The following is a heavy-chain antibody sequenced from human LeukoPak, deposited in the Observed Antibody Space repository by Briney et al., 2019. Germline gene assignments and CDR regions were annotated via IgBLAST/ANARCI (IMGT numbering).Heavy chain of an antibody. J-gene: IGHJ3*02. CDR3: ARVRQQVVHDAFDI. CDR2: IYYSGST. Sequence: KPSETLCLTCTVSGGSISSSSYYWGWIRQPPGKGLEWIGYIYYSGSTNYNPSLKSRVTISVDTSKNLFSLKLSSVTAADTAVYYCARVRQQVVHDAFDIWGQGTMVIVSS. D-gene: IGHD6-13*01. V-gene: IGHV4-61*05. CDR1: GGSISSSSYY.